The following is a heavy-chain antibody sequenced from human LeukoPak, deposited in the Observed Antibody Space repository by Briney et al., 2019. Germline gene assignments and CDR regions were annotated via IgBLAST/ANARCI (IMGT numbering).Heavy chain of an antibody. CDR1: GFTFSSYA. J-gene: IGHJ3*02. CDR2: ISGSGGST. Sequence: GGSLRLSCAASGFTFSSYAMSWVRQAPGKGLEWVSAISGSGGSTYYADSVKGRFTISRDNSKNTLYLQMNSLRAEDAAVYYCAKDIVVVPAAIPDAFDIWGQGTMVTVSS. D-gene: IGHD2-2*01. CDR3: AKDIVVVPAAIPDAFDI. V-gene: IGHV3-23*01.